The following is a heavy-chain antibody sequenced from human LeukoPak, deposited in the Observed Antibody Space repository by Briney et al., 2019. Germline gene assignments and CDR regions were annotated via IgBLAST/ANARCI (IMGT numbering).Heavy chain of an antibody. V-gene: IGHV3-30*02. CDR1: GFTFSRNG. D-gene: IGHD3-22*01. CDR2: IRYDGGYK. J-gene: IGHJ4*02. Sequence: PGGSLTLSCIASGFTFSRNGMHWVRQAPGKGLEWVAYIRYDGGYKYYGDPVEGRFTIPRDHPKRKLYLQMHSLTADDTAVYYCARDFEDVNGHYYYLPDYWGQGILVTVSS. CDR3: ARDFEDVNGHYYYLPDY.